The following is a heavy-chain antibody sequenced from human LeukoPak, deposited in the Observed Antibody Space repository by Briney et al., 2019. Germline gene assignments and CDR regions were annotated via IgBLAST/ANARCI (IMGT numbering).Heavy chain of an antibody. CDR2: ISAYSGYKADR. CDR1: GYTFTNYG. CDR3: ARGVALRGSGSPFDY. D-gene: IGHD3-10*01. Sequence: ASVKVSCRASGYTFTNYGISWLRQAPGQGLEWMGWISAYSGYKADRNYAQKLQDRVTMTTDTSTSTAYMELRSLRSDDTAVYYCARGVALRGSGSPFDYWGQGTLVTVSS. J-gene: IGHJ4*02. V-gene: IGHV1-18*04.